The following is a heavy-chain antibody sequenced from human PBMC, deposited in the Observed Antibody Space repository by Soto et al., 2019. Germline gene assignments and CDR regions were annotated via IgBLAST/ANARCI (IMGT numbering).Heavy chain of an antibody. J-gene: IGHJ5*02. Sequence: QLQLQESGSGLVKPSQTLSLTCAVSGGSISSGGYSWSWVRQPPGKGLEWIGYIYHSGNTYYNPSLESRVTISVGRSKNQFSLKLSSVTAADTAVYYCARCCYYDSSGYYYPNWFDPWGQGTLVTVSS. CDR3: ARCCYYDSSGYYYPNWFDP. CDR2: IYHSGNT. CDR1: GGSISSGGYS. D-gene: IGHD3-22*01. V-gene: IGHV4-30-2*01.